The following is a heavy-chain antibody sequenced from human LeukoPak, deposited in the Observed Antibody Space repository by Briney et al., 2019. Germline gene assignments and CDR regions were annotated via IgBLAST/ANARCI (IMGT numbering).Heavy chain of an antibody. V-gene: IGHV1-2*02. D-gene: IGHD5-24*01. CDR1: GYTFADYY. CDR2: INPNSGGT. Sequence: ASVKVSCKASGYTFADYYMHWGRQAPGQGLDWMGWINPNSGGTNYAQRFQGRVTMTRDTSISTVYMELSRLRSDDTAVYYCARGIEMATIGDCWGQGTLVTVSS. J-gene: IGHJ4*02. CDR3: ARGIEMATIGDC.